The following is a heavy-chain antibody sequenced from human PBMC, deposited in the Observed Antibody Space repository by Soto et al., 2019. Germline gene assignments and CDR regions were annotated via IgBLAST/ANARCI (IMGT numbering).Heavy chain of an antibody. J-gene: IGHJ5*02. CDR3: AREVGHGWFDP. Sequence: EVQLVESGGGLVQPGGSLRLSCAASGFTVSSNYMSWVRQAPGKGLEWVSVIYSGGSTYYADSVKGRFTISGHNSKNTLYLQMNSLRAEDTAVYYCAREVGHGWFDPWGQGTLVTVSS. CDR1: GFTVSSNY. CDR2: IYSGGST. V-gene: IGHV3-53*04.